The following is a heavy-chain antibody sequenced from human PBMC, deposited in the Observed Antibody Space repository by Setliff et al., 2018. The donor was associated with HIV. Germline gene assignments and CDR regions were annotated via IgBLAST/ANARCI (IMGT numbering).Heavy chain of an antibody. Sequence: SETLFLTCAVSGFSISSGYYWGWIRQPPGKGLEWIGAIYHSGSSYYSPSLKSRVTLFLDSSKNQFSLTLNSLTAADTAVYYCARLAGQRTIAAADYFFDFWGQGALVTVS. D-gene: IGHD6-13*01. V-gene: IGHV4-38-2*01. J-gene: IGHJ4*02. CDR3: ARLAGQRTIAAADYFFDF. CDR1: GFSISSGYY. CDR2: IYHSGSS.